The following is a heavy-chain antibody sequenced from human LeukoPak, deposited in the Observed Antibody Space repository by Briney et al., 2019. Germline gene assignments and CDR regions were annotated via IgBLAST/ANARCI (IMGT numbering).Heavy chain of an antibody. CDR2: IKSKTDGGTT. V-gene: IGHV3-15*01. CDR1: GFTFSNAW. Sequence: GGSLRLSCAASGFTFSNAWMSWVRQAPRKGLEWVGRIKSKTDGGTTDYAAPVKGRFTISRDDSKNTLYLQMNSLKTEDTAVYYCTTTPESVVVPAAPAGYYYYMDVWGKGTTVTVSS. CDR3: TTTPESVVVPAAPAGYYYYMDV. J-gene: IGHJ6*03. D-gene: IGHD2-2*01.